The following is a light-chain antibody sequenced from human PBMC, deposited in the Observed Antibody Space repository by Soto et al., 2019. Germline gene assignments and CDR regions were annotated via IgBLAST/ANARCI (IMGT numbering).Light chain of an antibody. V-gene: IGKV1-39*01. J-gene: IGKJ1*01. Sequence: DIQMTQSPSSLSASVGDRVTITCRASQSISSYLNWYQQKPGKAPKLLIYAASSLQSGVPSRFSGSGSGTDFTLTISTLQPEDFGTYYCQQSYSTPRTFGQGTKGEIK. CDR3: QQSYSTPRT. CDR1: QSISSY. CDR2: AAS.